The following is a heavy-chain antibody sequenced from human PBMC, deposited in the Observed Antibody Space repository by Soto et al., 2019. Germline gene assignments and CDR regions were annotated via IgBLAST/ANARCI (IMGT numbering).Heavy chain of an antibody. D-gene: IGHD3-10*01. CDR1: GFPLSTRL. CDR2: INQDGSER. J-gene: IGHJ4*02. CDR3: VKDNRGSY. V-gene: IGHV3-7*01. Sequence: GGALKLSSATPGFPLSTRLKMWGRPAPREGVGGGANINQDGSERYVVDSVKGRFTISRDNAKNSLYLQMNSLRAEDTAVYYCVKDNRGSYWGQGTLVTVSS.